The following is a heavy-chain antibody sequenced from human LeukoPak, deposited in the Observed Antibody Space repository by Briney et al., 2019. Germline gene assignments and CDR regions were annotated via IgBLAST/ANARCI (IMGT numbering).Heavy chain of an antibody. D-gene: IGHD3-9*01. V-gene: IGHV1-8*01. CDR2: MNPNSGNT. J-gene: IGHJ4*02. Sequence: ASEKVSCKASGYTFTSYDVNWVRQATGQGLEWMGWMNPNSGNTGYAQKFQGRVTMTRNTSISTAYMELSSLRSEVTAVYYCARGRRLTGYYDFDYWGQGTLVTVSS. CDR1: GYTFTSYD. CDR3: ARGRRLTGYYDFDY.